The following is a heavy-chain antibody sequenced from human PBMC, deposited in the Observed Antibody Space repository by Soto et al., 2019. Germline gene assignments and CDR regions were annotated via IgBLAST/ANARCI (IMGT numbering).Heavy chain of an antibody. V-gene: IGHV3-30*18. CDR2: ISYDGSNK. Sequence: VGSLRLSCAASGFTFSSYGMHWVRQAPGKGLEWVAVISYDGSNKYYADSVKGRFTISRDNSKNTLYLQMNSLRAEDTAVYYCAKERVPAATPDPMDVWGQGTTVTVSS. J-gene: IGHJ6*02. CDR1: GFTFSSYG. D-gene: IGHD2-2*01. CDR3: AKERVPAATPDPMDV.